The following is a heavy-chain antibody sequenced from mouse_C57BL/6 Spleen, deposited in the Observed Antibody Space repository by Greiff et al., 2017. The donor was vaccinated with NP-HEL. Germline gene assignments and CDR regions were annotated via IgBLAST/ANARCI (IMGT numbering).Heavy chain of an antibody. CDR2: IWSDGST. Sequence: VQLQQSGPGLVAPSQSLSITCTVSGFSLTSYGVHWVRQPPGKGLEWLVVIWSDGSTTYNSALKSRLSISKDNSKSQVFLKMNSLQTDDTAMYYCARHTLYSNYGYAMDYWGQGTSVTVSS. CDR3: ARHTLYSNYGYAMDY. J-gene: IGHJ4*01. D-gene: IGHD2-5*01. V-gene: IGHV2-6-1*01. CDR1: GFSLTSYG.